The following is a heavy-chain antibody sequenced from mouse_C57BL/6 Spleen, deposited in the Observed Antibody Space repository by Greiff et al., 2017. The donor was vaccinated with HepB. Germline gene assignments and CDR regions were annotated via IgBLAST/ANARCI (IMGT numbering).Heavy chain of an antibody. Sequence: VQLKQSGPELVKPGASVKISCKASGYSFTDYNMNWVKQSNGKSLEWIGVINPNYGTTSYNQKFKGKATLTVDQSSSTAYMQLNSLTSEDSAVYYCATYYYGSSHYFDYWGQGTTLTVSS. V-gene: IGHV1-39*01. CDR1: GYSFTDYN. D-gene: IGHD1-1*01. J-gene: IGHJ2*01. CDR2: INPNYGTT. CDR3: ATYYYGSSHYFDY.